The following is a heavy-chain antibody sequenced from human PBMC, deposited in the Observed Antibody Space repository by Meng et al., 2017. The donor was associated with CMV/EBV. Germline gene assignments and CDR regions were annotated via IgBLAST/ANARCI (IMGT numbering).Heavy chain of an antibody. CDR3: ARDHMVGSSWYQPPIYYYYGMDV. D-gene: IGHD6-13*01. V-gene: IGHV3-11*01. J-gene: IGHJ6*02. CDR2: ISSSGSTI. Sequence: GGPLRPSCAASGFTFSDYYMSWIRQAPGKGLEWVSYISSSGSTIYYADSVKGRFTISRDNAKNSLYLQMNSLRAEDTAVYYCARDHMVGSSWYQPPIYYYYGMDVWGQGTTVTVSS. CDR1: GFTFSDYY.